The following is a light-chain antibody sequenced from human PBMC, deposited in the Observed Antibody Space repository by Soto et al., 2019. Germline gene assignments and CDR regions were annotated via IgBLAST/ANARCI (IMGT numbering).Light chain of an antibody. CDR2: EVS. V-gene: IGLV2-14*01. Sequence: QSALTQPASVTGYPGEAITISCTRTSSDVGGYNYVSWYQQHPGKAPKLMIYEVSNRPSGVSNRFSGSKSGNTASLTISGLQAEDEADYYCSSYTSSSTLEVFGTGTKVTVL. CDR3: SSYTSSSTLEV. CDR1: SSDVGGYNY. J-gene: IGLJ1*01.